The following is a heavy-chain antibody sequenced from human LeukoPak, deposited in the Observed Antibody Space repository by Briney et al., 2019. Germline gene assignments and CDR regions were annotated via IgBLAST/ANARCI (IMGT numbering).Heavy chain of an antibody. Sequence: SETLSLTCAVSGYSISSGYYWGWIRQPPGKGLEWIGSIYHSGSTCYNPSLKSRVTISVDTSKNQFSLKLSSVTAADTAVYYCARENYDSSGYSDYWGQGTLVTVSS. J-gene: IGHJ4*02. V-gene: IGHV4-38-2*02. D-gene: IGHD3-22*01. CDR1: GYSISSGYY. CDR2: IYHSGST. CDR3: ARENYDSSGYSDY.